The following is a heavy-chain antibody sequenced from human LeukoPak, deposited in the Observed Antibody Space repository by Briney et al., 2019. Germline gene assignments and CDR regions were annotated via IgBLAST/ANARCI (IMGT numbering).Heavy chain of an antibody. CDR1: GFTLSSYA. V-gene: IGHV3-23*01. Sequence: GGSLRLSCAVSGFTLSSYAVSWVRQAPGKGLEWVSAISASGATTYYADSVKGRFTISRDSSQNTLYLQMTNLRAEDTAVYYCAKDRDSSRRGIDYWGQGTLVTVSS. D-gene: IGHD2-21*02. CDR3: AKDRDSSRRGIDY. CDR2: ISASGATT. J-gene: IGHJ4*02.